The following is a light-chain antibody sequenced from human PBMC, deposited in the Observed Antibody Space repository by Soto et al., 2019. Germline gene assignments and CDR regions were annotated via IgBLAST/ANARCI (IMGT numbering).Light chain of an antibody. CDR3: QQYGSSGT. Sequence: EIALTQSTGTISLSPGERATLSGRASQSVSSSYLAWYQQKPGQAPRLLIYGVSTRATGIPARLSGSGSGTEFTLTIRRLEPEDFAVYYCQQYGSSGTFGQGTKVDIK. J-gene: IGKJ1*01. CDR2: GVS. CDR1: QSVSSSY. V-gene: IGKV3-20*01.